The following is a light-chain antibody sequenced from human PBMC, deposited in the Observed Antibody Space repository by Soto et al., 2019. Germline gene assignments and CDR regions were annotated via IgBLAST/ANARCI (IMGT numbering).Light chain of an antibody. CDR1: SSDIGGYNY. CDR3: GSYPRGGGG. CDR2: EVR. Sequence: QSVLAQPASVSESPGQTITISCAGTSSDIGGYNYVSWYQHHPGKAPKLMIYEVRTRPSGVSNRISGSKSGNTASLTISGRQADDEADYHCGSYPRGGGGFGTGTQGTVL. V-gene: IGLV2-14*01. J-gene: IGLJ1*01.